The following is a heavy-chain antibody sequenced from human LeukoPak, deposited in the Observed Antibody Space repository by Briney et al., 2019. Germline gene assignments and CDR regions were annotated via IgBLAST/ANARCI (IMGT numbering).Heavy chain of an antibody. CDR1: GFTFSSYA. D-gene: IGHD3-9*01. V-gene: IGHV3-23*01. CDR2: ITGSGGST. J-gene: IGHJ4*02. Sequence: PGGSLRLSCAASGFTFSSYAMSWVRQTPGKGLEWVSAITGSGGSTYYADSVKGRFTISRDNSKNTLYLQMNSLRAEDTAVYYCAKDFDEDSGGYWGQGTLVTVSS. CDR3: AKDFDEDSGGY.